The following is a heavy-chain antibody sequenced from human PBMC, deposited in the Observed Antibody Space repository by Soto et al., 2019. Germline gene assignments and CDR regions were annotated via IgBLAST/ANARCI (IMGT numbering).Heavy chain of an antibody. Sequence: QVQLVQSGAEVKKPGSSVKVSCKASVGTFSSYAISWVRQAPGQGLEWMRGIIPIFGTANYAQKFQGRVTITADESTSTAYMELSSLRSEDTAVYYCASHHDGDYDMYYFDYWGQGTLVTVSS. CDR1: VGTFSSYA. V-gene: IGHV1-69*01. CDR2: IIPIFGTA. J-gene: IGHJ4*02. CDR3: ASHHDGDYDMYYFDY. D-gene: IGHD4-17*01.